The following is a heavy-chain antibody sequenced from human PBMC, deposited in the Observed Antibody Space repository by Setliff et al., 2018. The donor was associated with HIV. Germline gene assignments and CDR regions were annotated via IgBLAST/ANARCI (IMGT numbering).Heavy chain of an antibody. J-gene: IGHJ6*03. Sequence: GASVKVSCKASGYTFTNFGISWVRQAPGQGLEWMGGILPFFDTANYAQKFQGRVTITTDESTSTAYMELSSLRSEDTAVYYCAREYCGGDCYSFTYHYYYMDVWGKGTTVTVSS. CDR1: GYTFTNFG. CDR3: AREYCGGDCYSFTYHYYYMDV. D-gene: IGHD2-21*02. V-gene: IGHV1-69*05. CDR2: ILPFFDTA.